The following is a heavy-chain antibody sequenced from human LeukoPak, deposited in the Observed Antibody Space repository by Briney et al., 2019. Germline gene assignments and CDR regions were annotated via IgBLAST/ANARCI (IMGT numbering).Heavy chain of an antibody. CDR2: IYTSGST. CDR1: GGSISSNY. D-gene: IGHD6-19*01. CDR3: ARDLSYSSGWYGRIDY. Sequence: SETLSLTCTVSGGSISSNYWSWIRQPAGKGLEWIGRIYTSGSTNYNPSLKSRVTMSVDTSKNQFSLKLSSVTAADTAVYYCARDLSYSSGWYGRIDYWGQGTLVTVSS. V-gene: IGHV4-4*07. J-gene: IGHJ4*02.